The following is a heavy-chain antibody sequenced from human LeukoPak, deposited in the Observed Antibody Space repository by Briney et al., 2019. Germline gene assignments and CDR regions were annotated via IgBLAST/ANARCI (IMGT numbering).Heavy chain of an antibody. CDR3: AREYSSGWYPYYYYGMDV. J-gene: IGHJ6*02. V-gene: IGHV3-74*01. D-gene: IGHD6-19*01. Sequence: GGSLRLSCAVSGFTFRTYWMHWVRQVPGEGLVWVSRINEDGSITNYADSVKGRFSISRDNAENTLYLQMNSLRAEDTAVYYCAREYSSGWYPYYYYGMDVWGQGTTVTVSS. CDR2: INEDGSIT. CDR1: GFTFRTYW.